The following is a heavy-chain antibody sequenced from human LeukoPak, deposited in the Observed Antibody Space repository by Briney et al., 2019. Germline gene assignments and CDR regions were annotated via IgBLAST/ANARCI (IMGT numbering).Heavy chain of an antibody. CDR1: GFTFSSHG. V-gene: IGHV3-33*01. CDR3: ARWGYYKVMDV. J-gene: IGHJ6*02. Sequence: PGGSLRLSCIASGFTFSSHGMHWVRQAPGKGLEWVAVTWYDGSTKYYADSVKGRFTISRDNSKNTLSLEMNSLRAGDTAVYYCARWGYYKVMDVWGQGTTVTVSS. D-gene: IGHD1-26*01. CDR2: TWYDGSTK.